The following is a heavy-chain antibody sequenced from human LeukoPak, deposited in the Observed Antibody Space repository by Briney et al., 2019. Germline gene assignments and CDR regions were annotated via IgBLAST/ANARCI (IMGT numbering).Heavy chain of an antibody. J-gene: IGHJ6*03. CDR2: TYHGDSDT. CDR3: ARLNFHRPSFYYYYYMGV. Sequence: GESLKISCNRSGYIFTSLWIGRVRPMPGKGLEWMGITYHGDSDTRYSPSFQGQVTISADRSISIASLQSSSLTASDTAMYFCARLNFHRPSFYYYYYMGVWGKGTTVTVSS. D-gene: IGHD2/OR15-2a*01. CDR1: GYIFTSLW. V-gene: IGHV5-51*01.